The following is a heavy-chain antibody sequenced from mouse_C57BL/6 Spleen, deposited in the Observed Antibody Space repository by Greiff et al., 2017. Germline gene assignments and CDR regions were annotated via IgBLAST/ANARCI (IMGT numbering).Heavy chain of an antibody. V-gene: IGHV5-16*01. CDR1: GFTFSDYY. Sequence: EVKLVESEGGLVQPGSSMKLSCTASGFTFSDYYMAWVRQVPEKGLEWVANINYDGSSTYYLDSLKSRFIISRDNAKNILYLQMSSLKSEDTATYYCARLYYYGSADVWGTGTTVTVSS. J-gene: IGHJ1*03. CDR2: INYDGSST. CDR3: ARLYYYGSADV. D-gene: IGHD1-1*01.